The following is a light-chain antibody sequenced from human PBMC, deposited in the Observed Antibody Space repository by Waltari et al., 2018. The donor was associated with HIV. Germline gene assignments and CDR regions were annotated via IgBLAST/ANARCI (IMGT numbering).Light chain of an antibody. CDR1: QSLVYSDGNTY. J-gene: IGKJ2*01. Sequence: DVVMTQSPISLSVTLGQPASISCRSSQSLVYSDGNTYLNWFHQRPGQSPRRLISKVSQRDSGVPGRFSGSGTGTNFTLKVSSVEADDVGVYYCMQGSFWPPYTFGQGTKLEIK. V-gene: IGKV2-30*01. CDR3: MQGSFWPPYT. CDR2: KVS.